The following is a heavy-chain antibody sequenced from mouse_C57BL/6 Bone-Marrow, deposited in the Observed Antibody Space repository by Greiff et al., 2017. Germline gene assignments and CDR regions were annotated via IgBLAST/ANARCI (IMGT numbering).Heavy chain of an antibody. CDR1: GYTFTSYW. Sequence: QVQLQQPGTELVKPGASVKLSCKASGYTFTSYWMHWVTQRPGQGLEWIGNINPSNGGTNYNEKFKSKATLTVDNASSTAYMQLSSLTSEDSAVYYCARYRLGLPTYYAMDYWGQGISVTVSS. CDR3: ARYRLGLPTYYAMDY. CDR2: INPSNGGT. D-gene: IGHD5-1*01. J-gene: IGHJ4*01. V-gene: IGHV1-53*01.